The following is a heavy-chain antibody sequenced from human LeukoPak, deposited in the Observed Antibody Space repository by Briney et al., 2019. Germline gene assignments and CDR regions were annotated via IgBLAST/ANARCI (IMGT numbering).Heavy chain of an antibody. V-gene: IGHV3-23*01. Sequence: GGSLRLSCAASGFTFSSYAMSWVRQAPGKGLEWVSAISGSGGSTYYADSVKGRFTISRDNSKNTLHLQMNSLRAEDTAVYYCAKELITMIVVVSAFDIWGQGTMVTVSS. J-gene: IGHJ3*02. CDR1: GFTFSSYA. D-gene: IGHD3-22*01. CDR3: AKELITMIVVVSAFDI. CDR2: ISGSGGST.